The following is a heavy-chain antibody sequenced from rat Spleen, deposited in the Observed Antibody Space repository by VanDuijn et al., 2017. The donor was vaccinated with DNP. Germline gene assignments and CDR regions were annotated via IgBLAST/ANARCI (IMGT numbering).Heavy chain of an antibody. Sequence: EVQLQESGPGLVKPSQSLSLTCSVTGYSITSNYWAWIRKFPGNKMEWMGYISYSGSTSYKPSLKSRISITRDTSKNQFFLQLNSVTTEDTATYYCARQGITMMVMGVMDAWGQGASVTVSS. V-gene: IGHV3-1*01. CDR1: GYSITSNY. CDR3: ARQGITMMVMGVMDA. J-gene: IGHJ4*01. CDR2: ISYSGST. D-gene: IGHD1-12*03.